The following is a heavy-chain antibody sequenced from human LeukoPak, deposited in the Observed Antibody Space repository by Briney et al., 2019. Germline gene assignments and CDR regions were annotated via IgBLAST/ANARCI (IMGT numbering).Heavy chain of an antibody. J-gene: IGHJ4*02. D-gene: IGHD1-14*01. CDR2: ISGRDGRT. CDR3: ARDQPTAGFDY. V-gene: IGHV3-23*01. Sequence: GGSLRLSCAVSGLTFYTYAMSWVRQAPGKGLEWVSAISGRDGRTYYTDSVKGRFTISRDNSKNTLYLQMNSLRAEDTAVYYCARDQPTAGFDYWGQGTLVTVSS. CDR1: GLTFYTYA.